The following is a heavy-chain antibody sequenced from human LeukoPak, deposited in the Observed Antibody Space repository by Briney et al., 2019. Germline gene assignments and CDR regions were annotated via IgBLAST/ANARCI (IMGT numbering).Heavy chain of an antibody. CDR2: IYYSGST. CDR1: GGSISSYY. D-gene: IGHD3-22*01. Sequence: SETLSHTCIESGGSISSYYWSWIRQPPGKGLGWIGYIYYSGSTNYNPSLKSRVTISVDTSKNQFSLKLSSVTAADTAVYYCARFYDSSGFDYWGQGTLVTVSS. J-gene: IGHJ4*02. CDR3: ARFYDSSGFDY. V-gene: IGHV4-59*01.